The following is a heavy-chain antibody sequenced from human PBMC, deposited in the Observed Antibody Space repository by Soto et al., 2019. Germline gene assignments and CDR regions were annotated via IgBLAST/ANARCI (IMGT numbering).Heavy chain of an antibody. V-gene: IGHV4-34*01. CDR3: ASGPRGPIFDY. J-gene: IGHJ4*02. CDR2: INHSGST. Sequence: PSETLSLTCAVYGGSFSGYYWSWIRQPPGKGLEWIGEINHSGSTNYNPSLKSRVTISVDTSKNQFSLKLSSVTAADTAVYYCASGPRGPIFDYWGQGTLVTVSS. CDR1: GGSFSGYY.